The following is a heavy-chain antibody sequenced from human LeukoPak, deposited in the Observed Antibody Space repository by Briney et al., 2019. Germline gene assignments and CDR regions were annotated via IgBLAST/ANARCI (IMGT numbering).Heavy chain of an antibody. CDR3: ATQAGEDNWFDP. CDR1: GYTLTELS. Sequence: ASVKVSCKVSGYTLTELSMHWVRQAPGKGLEWMGVFDPEDGETIYAQKFQGRVTMTEDTSTDTAYMELSSLRSEDTAVYYCATQAGEDNWFDPWGQGTLVTVSS. CDR2: FDPEDGET. D-gene: IGHD3-10*01. V-gene: IGHV1-24*01. J-gene: IGHJ5*02.